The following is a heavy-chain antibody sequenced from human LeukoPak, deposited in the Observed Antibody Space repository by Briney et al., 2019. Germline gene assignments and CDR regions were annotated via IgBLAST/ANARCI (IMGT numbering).Heavy chain of an antibody. CDR2: ISSSSSYI. CDR1: GFTFSSYS. Sequence: GGSLRLSCAASGFTFSSYSMNWVRQAPGKGLEWVSSISSSSSYIYYADSVKGRFTISRDNAKNSLYLQMNSLRAEDTAVYYCARDPRPAVVPAAINSWYFDLWGRGTLVTVSS. CDR3: ARDPRPAVVPAAINSWYFDL. J-gene: IGHJ2*01. D-gene: IGHD2-2*02. V-gene: IGHV3-21*01.